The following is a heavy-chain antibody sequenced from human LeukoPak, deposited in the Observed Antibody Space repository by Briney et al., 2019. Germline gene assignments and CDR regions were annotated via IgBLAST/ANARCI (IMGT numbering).Heavy chain of an antibody. CDR3: AKDISYGSGSYLDY. V-gene: IGHV3-23*01. CDR1: GFTFSSYA. J-gene: IGHJ4*02. D-gene: IGHD3-10*01. Sequence: GGSLRLSCAASGFTFSSYAMSWVRQAPGKGLEWVSGISLDGATTYYAGSVEGRFTISRDNSKNTLYLQMNSLRADDTAVYYCAKDISYGSGSYLDYWGQGTLVTVSS. CDR2: ISLDGATT.